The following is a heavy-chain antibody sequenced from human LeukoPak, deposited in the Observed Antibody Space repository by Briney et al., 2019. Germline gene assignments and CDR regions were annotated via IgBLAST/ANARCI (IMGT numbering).Heavy chain of an antibody. V-gene: IGHV3-23*01. CDR2: SDDGSGT. D-gene: IGHD3-22*01. J-gene: IGHJ4*02. Sequence: PGGSLRLSCAASGFTFSDYAMSWVRQAPGQGLEWVSTSDDGSGTYYADSVKGRFTISRDNPKNTLFLQINSLRAEDSAVYYCATDRERDPSVYYLVGGQGTLITVSS. CDR1: GFTFSDYA. CDR3: ATDRERDPSVYYLV.